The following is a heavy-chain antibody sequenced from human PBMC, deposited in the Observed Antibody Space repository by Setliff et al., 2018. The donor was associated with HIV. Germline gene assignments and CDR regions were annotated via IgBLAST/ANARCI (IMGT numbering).Heavy chain of an antibody. Sequence: SETLSLTCTVSGGSISSHYWSWIRQPPGKGLEWIGSIYHSGSTYYNPSLRNRVTISVDTSKNQFSLKMSSVTAADTAVYYCARRCSSTDCNGFDYWGQGTLVTVSS. CDR1: GGSISSHY. CDR3: ARRCSSTDCNGFDY. D-gene: IGHD2-2*01. CDR2: IYHSGST. J-gene: IGHJ4*02. V-gene: IGHV4-59*08.